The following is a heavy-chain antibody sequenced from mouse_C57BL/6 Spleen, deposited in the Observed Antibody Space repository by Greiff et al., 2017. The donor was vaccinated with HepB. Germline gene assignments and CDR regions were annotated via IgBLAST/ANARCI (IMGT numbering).Heavy chain of an antibody. V-gene: IGHV5-17*01. J-gene: IGHJ4*01. CDR1: GFTFSDYG. CDR3: ARTITITTVLATREYAMDY. CDR2: ISSGSSTI. Sequence: DVQLVESGGGLVKPGGSLKLSCAASGFTFSDYGMHWVRQAPEKGLEWVAYISSGSSTIYYADTVKGRFTISRDNAKNTLFLQMTSLRSEDKAMYYCARTITITTVLATREYAMDYWGQGTSVTVSS. D-gene: IGHD1-1*01.